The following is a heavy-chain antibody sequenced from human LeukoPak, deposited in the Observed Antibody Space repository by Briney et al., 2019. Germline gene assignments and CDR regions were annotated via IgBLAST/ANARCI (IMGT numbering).Heavy chain of an antibody. J-gene: IGHJ4*02. Sequence: GGSLRLSCAASGFTFSSYWMSWVRQAPGKGLEWVANIKEDGSEEYHVDSVKGRFTISREDAKNSLYLQMNSLRAGDTAVYYCASHRSGWYGAFDYWGQGTLVTVSS. V-gene: IGHV3-7*02. D-gene: IGHD6-19*01. CDR3: ASHRSGWYGAFDY. CDR1: GFTFSSYW. CDR2: IKEDGSEE.